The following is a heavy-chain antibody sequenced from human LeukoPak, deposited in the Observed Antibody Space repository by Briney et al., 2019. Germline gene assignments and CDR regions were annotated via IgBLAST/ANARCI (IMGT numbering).Heavy chain of an antibody. D-gene: IGHD3-22*01. CDR3: ARDQDYDHLYYYYGMDV. CDR1: GFTFSSYA. Sequence: PGGSLRLSCAASGFTFSSYAMHWVRQAPGKGLEWVAVISYDGSNKYYADSVKGRFTISRDNSKNTLYLQVNSLRAEDTAVYYCARDQDYDHLYYYYGMDVWGQGTTVTVSS. CDR2: ISYDGSNK. J-gene: IGHJ6*02. V-gene: IGHV3-30-3*01.